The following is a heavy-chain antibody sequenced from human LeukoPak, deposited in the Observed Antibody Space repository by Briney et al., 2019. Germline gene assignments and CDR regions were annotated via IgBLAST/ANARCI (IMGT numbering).Heavy chain of an antibody. CDR3: ARHQYELLNYYFDY. Sequence: SETLSLTCTVSGGSISSFYWSWIRQPPGKGLEWIGYIYSSGSTNYNPSLKSRVTISVGPSKNQFSLKLRSVTAADKAVYYCARHQYELLNYYFDYWGQGTLVTVSS. D-gene: IGHD2-15*01. CDR1: GGSISSFY. V-gene: IGHV4-59*01. CDR2: IYSSGST. J-gene: IGHJ4*02.